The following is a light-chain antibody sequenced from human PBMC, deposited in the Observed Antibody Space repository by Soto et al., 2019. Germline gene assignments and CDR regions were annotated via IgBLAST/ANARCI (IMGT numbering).Light chain of an antibody. CDR1: QSIADY. Sequence: EIVLTQSPATLSVSPGEKATLSCRASQSIADYLIWYQQRPGQAPRVLMYGSSTRAAGVPARFSGSGSGTEFTLTISSLESEDSGIYYCQHYDHWPPFTFGPGTKVEI. J-gene: IGKJ3*01. CDR2: GSS. V-gene: IGKV3-15*01. CDR3: QHYDHWPPFT.